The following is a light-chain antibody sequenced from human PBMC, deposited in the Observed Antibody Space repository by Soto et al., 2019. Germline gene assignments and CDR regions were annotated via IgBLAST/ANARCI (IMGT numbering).Light chain of an antibody. Sequence: ILLTQSPCTLSLSPGERATLSCRAGKSVSGSYLAWYQQKPGKAPRLLMYHAFNRATGIPERFSGSGSGTDFTLTISRLEPEDFAVYYCQQYGSSPGTFGGGTKVDIK. CDR2: HAF. V-gene: IGKV3-20*01. J-gene: IGKJ4*01. CDR1: KSVSGSY. CDR3: QQYGSSPGT.